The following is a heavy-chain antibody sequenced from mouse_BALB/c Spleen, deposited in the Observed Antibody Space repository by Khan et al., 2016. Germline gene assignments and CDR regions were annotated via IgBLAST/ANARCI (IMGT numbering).Heavy chain of an antibody. J-gene: IGHJ2*01. D-gene: IGHD1-2*01. CDR1: GYSITSGYG. CDR3: ARTARIKY. V-gene: IGHV3-2*02. Sequence: EVQLQELGPGLVKPSQSLSLTCTVTGYSITSGYGWNWIRQFPGNKLEWMGYISYSGSTNYNPSLNSRISITRDTSKNQFFLQLNSVTTEDTATYYCARTARIKYWGQGTTLTVSS. CDR2: ISYSGST.